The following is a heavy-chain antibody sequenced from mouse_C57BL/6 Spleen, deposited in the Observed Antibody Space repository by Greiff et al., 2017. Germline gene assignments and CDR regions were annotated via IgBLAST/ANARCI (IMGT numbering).Heavy chain of an antibody. CDR1: GYTFTDYN. V-gene: IGHV1-22*01. CDR3: ASDYYGNYFDY. Sequence: VQLQQSGPELVKPGASVKMSCKASGYTFTDYNMHWVKQSHGKSLEWIGYINPNNGGTSYNQKFKGKATLTVNKSSSTAYMELRSLTSEDSAVYYCASDYYGNYFDYWGQGTTLTVSS. D-gene: IGHD2-1*01. CDR2: INPNNGGT. J-gene: IGHJ2*01.